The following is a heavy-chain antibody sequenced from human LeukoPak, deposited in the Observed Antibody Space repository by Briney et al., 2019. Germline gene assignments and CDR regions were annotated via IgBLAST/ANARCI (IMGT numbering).Heavy chain of an antibody. CDR1: SDSLRSGNYD. V-gene: IGHV4-61*02. CDR2: MSFSGST. D-gene: IGHD6-13*01. Sequence: PSETLSLTCTVSSDSLRSGNYDGSWVRQPGGEGLEWHGRMSFSGSTKYHPSRKSRATISLDTSKNQFSLKLNSVTAADTAVYYCARVILAAGSWPYYYYMDVWGKGTTVTISS. CDR3: ARVILAAGSWPYYYYMDV. J-gene: IGHJ6*03.